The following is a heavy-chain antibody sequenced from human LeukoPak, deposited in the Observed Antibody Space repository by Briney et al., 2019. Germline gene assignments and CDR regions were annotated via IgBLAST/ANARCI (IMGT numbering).Heavy chain of an antibody. Sequence: ASVKVSCKVSGYTLTELSMHWVRQAPGKGLEWMRGFDPEDGETIYAQKFQGRVNTSTDTAYMELSSLRSEDTAVYYCATELGLPHSFDYWGQGTLVTVSS. D-gene: IGHD7-27*01. V-gene: IGHV1-24*01. CDR3: ATELGLPHSFDY. CDR2: FDPEDGET. CDR1: GYTLTELS. J-gene: IGHJ4*02.